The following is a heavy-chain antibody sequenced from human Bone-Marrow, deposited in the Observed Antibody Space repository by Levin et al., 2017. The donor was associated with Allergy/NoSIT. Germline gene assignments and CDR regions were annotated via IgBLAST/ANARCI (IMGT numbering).Heavy chain of an antibody. D-gene: IGHD6-19*01. CDR3: ARVAVGGWQFDY. Sequence: GESLKISCKASGSTFTTYAFSWVRQAPGQGLEWMGWISANNGDTNYAQKLQGRVTMTTETSTSTAYMELGSLTSDDTAVYYCARVAVGGWQFDYWCQGTLVTVSS. CDR2: ISANNGDT. CDR1: GSTFTTYA. J-gene: IGHJ4*02. V-gene: IGHV1-18*01.